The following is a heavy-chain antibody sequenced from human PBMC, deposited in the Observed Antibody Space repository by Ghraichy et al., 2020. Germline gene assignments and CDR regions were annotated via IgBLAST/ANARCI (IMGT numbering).Heavy chain of an antibody. V-gene: IGHV3-30*18. Sequence: LSLTCAASGFTFSSYGMHWVRQAPGKGLEWVAVISYDGSNKYYADSVKGRFTISRDNSKNTLYLQMNSLRAEDTAVYYCAKDRGVWLLYRYFDYWGQGTLVTVSS. J-gene: IGHJ4*02. CDR1: GFTFSSYG. CDR2: ISYDGSNK. CDR3: AKDRGVWLLYRYFDY. D-gene: IGHD3-9*01.